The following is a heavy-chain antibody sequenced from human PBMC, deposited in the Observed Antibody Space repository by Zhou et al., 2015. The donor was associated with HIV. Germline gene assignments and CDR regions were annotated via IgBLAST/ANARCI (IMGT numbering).Heavy chain of an antibody. Sequence: QAQLVQSGAEVKKPGASVKVSCKASGYTLTSYDFNWVRQATGQGLEWMGWMNPIAVIQAIHRNLLGRVTMTWNTSISTAYMELSSLKSEDAAVYYCARGGQYCRGDNCYRFDPSG. V-gene: IGHV1-8*01. CDR2: MNPIAVI. J-gene: IGHJ5*02. D-gene: IGHD2-21*01. CDR1: GYTLTSYD. CDR3: ARGGQYCRGDNCYRFDP.